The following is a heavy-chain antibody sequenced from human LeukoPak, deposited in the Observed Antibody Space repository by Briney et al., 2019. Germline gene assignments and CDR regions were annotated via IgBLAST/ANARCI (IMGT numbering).Heavy chain of an antibody. D-gene: IGHD3-10*01. J-gene: IGHJ1*01. V-gene: IGHV3-33*08. Sequence: PGGSLRLSCAASGFTFSSYEMNWVRQAPGKGLEWVAVVWYDGSKKYYADSVKGRFTISRDNSKNTVYLQMNSLRVEDTAVYYCAGEEDLRELRGGREFFQYWGQGTLVTVSS. CDR2: VWYDGSKK. CDR1: GFTFSSYE. CDR3: AGEEDLRELRGGREFFQY.